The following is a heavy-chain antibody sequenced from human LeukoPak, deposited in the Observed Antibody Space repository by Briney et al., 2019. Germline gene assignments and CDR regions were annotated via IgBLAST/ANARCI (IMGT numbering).Heavy chain of an antibody. J-gene: IGHJ5*02. CDR2: ISGSGGST. CDR1: GFTFSSYA. Sequence: PGGSLRLSCAASGFTFSSYAMSWVRQAPGKGLEWVSAISGSGGSTYYADSVKGRFTISRDNSKNTLYLQMNSLRAEDTAAYYCARPSRRGYSYGYAGNNWFDPWGQGTLVTVSS. V-gene: IGHV3-23*01. CDR3: ARPSRRGYSYGYAGNNWFDP. D-gene: IGHD5-18*01.